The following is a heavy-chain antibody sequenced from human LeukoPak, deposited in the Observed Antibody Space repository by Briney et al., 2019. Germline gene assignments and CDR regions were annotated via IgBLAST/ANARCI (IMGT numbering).Heavy chain of an antibody. CDR1: GFTFSSYW. D-gene: IGHD3-3*01. CDR2: INTDGSST. CDR3: ARDHYDIWSGYYFFDY. J-gene: IGHJ4*02. V-gene: IGHV3-74*01. Sequence: SGGSLRLSCAASGFTFSSYWMHWVRHAPGKGLVWVSRINTDGSSTSYADSVKGRFTISRDNAKNTLYLQMNSLRVEDTAVYYCARDHYDIWSGYYFFDYWGQGTLVTVSS.